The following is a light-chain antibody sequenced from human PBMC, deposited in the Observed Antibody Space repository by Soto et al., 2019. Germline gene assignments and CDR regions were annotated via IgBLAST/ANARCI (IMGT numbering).Light chain of an antibody. J-gene: IGLJ1*01. V-gene: IGLV2-11*01. CDR1: SSDVGGYNY. CDR2: DVS. CDR3: CSYAGSRNYV. Sequence: QSVLTQPRSVSGSPGQSVTISCTGTSSDVGGYNYVSWYQQHPGKAPKLMIYDVSKRPSGVPDRFSGSKSGNTASLTISGLQAEDEADYYCCSYAGSRNYVFGTGT.